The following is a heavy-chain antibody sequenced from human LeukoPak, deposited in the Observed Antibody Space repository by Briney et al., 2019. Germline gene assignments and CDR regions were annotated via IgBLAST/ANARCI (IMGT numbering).Heavy chain of an antibody. CDR3: AKLVGPTNPHF. CDR1: GGSISSSSYH. CDR2: IYYSGST. J-gene: IGHJ4*02. V-gene: IGHV4-39*01. Sequence: SETLSLTCTVSGGSISSSSYHWGWIRQPPGKGLEWIGSIYYSGSTYYSPSLKSRVTLSVATSKNQFSLNLNSVTAADTAVYYCAKLVGPTNPHFWGQGTLVTVSS. D-gene: IGHD1-26*01.